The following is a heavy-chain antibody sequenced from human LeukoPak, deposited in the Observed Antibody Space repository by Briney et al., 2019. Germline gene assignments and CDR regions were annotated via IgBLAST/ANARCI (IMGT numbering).Heavy chain of an antibody. D-gene: IGHD1-14*01. V-gene: IGHV4-39*01. CDR2: IYNSGST. J-gene: IGHJ4*02. Sequence: SETLSLTCTVSGGSVSSGGYYWTWIRQHPGKGLEWIGNIYNSGSTYYNPSLKSRVTISVDTSKNQFSLKLSSVTAADTAVYYCARLGTFVAYFDYWGQGTLVTVSS. CDR1: GGSVSSGGYY. CDR3: ARLGTFVAYFDY.